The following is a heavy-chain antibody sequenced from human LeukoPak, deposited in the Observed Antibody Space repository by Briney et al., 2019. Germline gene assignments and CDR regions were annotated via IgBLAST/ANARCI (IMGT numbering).Heavy chain of an antibody. CDR3: AKDRLLNCRGDCYIFDY. V-gene: IGHV3-20*04. CDR2: INWNGGST. CDR1: GFTFDDYG. D-gene: IGHD2-21*02. J-gene: IGHJ4*02. Sequence: GGSLRLSCAASGFTFDDYGMSWVRQAPGKGLEWVSGINWNGGSTGYADSVKGRFTISRDNAKNTLYLQVNGLRTEDTAVYYCAKDRLLNCRGDCYIFDYWGQGTVVTVSS.